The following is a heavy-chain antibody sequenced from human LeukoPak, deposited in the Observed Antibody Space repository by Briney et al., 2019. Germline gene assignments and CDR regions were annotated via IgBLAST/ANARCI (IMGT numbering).Heavy chain of an antibody. Sequence: SETLSLTCTVSGAFINSFYWSWIRQPPGKGLQWIAYLYYSGSYNFNPSLKSRLTISVDTSKNQFSLKLNSVTAADTAVYYCARSGSRPSGGAFDLWGQGTMVTVSS. D-gene: IGHD1-26*01. V-gene: IGHV4-59*08. CDR1: GAFINSFY. CDR2: LYYSGSY. J-gene: IGHJ3*01. CDR3: ARSGSRPSGGAFDL.